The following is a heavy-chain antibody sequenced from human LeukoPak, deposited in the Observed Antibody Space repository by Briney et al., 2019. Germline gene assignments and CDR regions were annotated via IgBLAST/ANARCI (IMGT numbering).Heavy chain of an antibody. J-gene: IGHJ5*02. Sequence: GGAVKVSCKASGYTFTSYYMHWVRQAPGQGLEWMGIINTSGGSTTYAQKFRGRVSMTRDTSTSTVYLEVSSLRSEDTAVYYCARSQGGNTLWFDPWGQGNLVTVSS. CDR1: GYTFTSYY. CDR3: ARSQGGNTLWFDP. CDR2: INTSGGST. D-gene: IGHD4-23*01. V-gene: IGHV1-46*01.